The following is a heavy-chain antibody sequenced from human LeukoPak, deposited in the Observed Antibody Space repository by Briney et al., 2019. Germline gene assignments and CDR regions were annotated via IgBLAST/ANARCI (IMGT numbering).Heavy chain of an antibody. CDR2: INWSGGST. D-gene: IGHD2-2*01. CDR3: ARAPNTKPFYFDF. V-gene: IGHV3-20*04. Sequence: GGPLSLSCTASGFAFDEHGMRWVREAPGKGLEWVSGINWSGGSTSYSDPVRRRFTISRDNAKNSLYLQMDSLRAEDSSLYYCARAPNTKPFYFDFWGEGTLVSVSS. J-gene: IGHJ4*02. CDR1: GFAFDEHG.